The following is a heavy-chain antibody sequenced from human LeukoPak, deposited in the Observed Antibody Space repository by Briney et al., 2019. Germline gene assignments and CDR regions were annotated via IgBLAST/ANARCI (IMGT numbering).Heavy chain of an antibody. CDR3: ARDGYKPE. V-gene: IGHV4-39*07. D-gene: IGHD5-24*01. CDR2: IYYSGST. J-gene: IGHJ4*02. Sequence: WVRQAPGKGLEWIGSIYYSGSTYYNPSLKSRVTISVDTSKNQFSLKLSSVTAADTAVYYCARDGYKPEWGQGTLVTVSS.